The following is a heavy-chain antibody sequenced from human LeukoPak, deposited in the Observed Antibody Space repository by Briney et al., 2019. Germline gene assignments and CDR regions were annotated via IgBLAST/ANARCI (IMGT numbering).Heavy chain of an antibody. CDR1: GGSISSYY. D-gene: IGHD5-18*01. V-gene: IGHV4-59*08. CDR2: IYYSGST. J-gene: IGHJ4*02. CDR3: ARHRFGDTAMVTADFDY. Sequence: SETLSLTCTVSGGSISSYYWSWIRQPPGKGLEWIGYIYYSGSTNYNPSLKSRVTISVDTSKNQFSLKLSSVTAADTAVYYCARHRFGDTAMVTADFDYWGQGTLVTVSS.